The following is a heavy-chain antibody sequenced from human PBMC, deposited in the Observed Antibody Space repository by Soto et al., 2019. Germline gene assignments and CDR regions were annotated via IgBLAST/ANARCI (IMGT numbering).Heavy chain of an antibody. CDR2: IKSKTDGGTT. Sequence: GGSLRLSCAASGFTFSNAWMNWVRQAPGKGLEWVGRIKSKTDGGTTDYAAPVKGRFTISRDDSKNTLYLQMNSLKTEDTAVYYCTTLSDIVVVVAATPRLSWGQGTLVTVSS. CDR3: TTLSDIVVVVAATPRLS. J-gene: IGHJ5*02. V-gene: IGHV3-15*07. D-gene: IGHD2-15*01. CDR1: GFTFSNAW.